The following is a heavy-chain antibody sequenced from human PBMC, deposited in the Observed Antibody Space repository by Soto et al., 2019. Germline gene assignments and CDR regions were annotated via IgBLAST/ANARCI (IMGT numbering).Heavy chain of an antibody. D-gene: IGHD1-7*01. V-gene: IGHV3-49*03. CDR3: TREPHTGTTSHFDY. CDR2: IRSKAYGGTT. J-gene: IGHJ4*02. CDR1: GFTFGDYA. Sequence: EVQLVESGGGLVQPGRSLRLSCTASGFTFGDYAMSWFRQAPGKGLEWVGFIRSKAYGGTTEYAASVKGRFTISRDDSKSIAYLQMNILKTEDTAVYYCTREPHTGTTSHFDYWGQGTLVTVSS.